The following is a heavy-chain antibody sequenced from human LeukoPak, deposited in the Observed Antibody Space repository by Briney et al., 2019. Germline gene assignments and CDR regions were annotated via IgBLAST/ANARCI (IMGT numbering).Heavy chain of an antibody. CDR1: GFTFSSYD. Sequence: PGVSLRLSCAAYGFTFSSYDIHWVPQAPGKGREWVLSNSSSSSYIQHTDSVKGRFTISRDNAKNSLYLQMNGLRAEDTAVYYCARDGYNREPDYWGEGTLVTVSS. CDR2: NSSSSSYI. J-gene: IGHJ4*02. CDR3: ARDGYNREPDY. V-gene: IGHV3-21*01. D-gene: IGHD5-24*01.